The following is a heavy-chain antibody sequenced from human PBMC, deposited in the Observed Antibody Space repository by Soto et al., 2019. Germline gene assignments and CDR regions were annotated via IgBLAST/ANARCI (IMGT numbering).Heavy chain of an antibody. Sequence: EVQLVESGGGLVQPGRSQRLSCAASGFTFDDYAMHWVRQAPGKGLEWVSGISWNSGSIGYADSVKGRFTISRDNAKNSLYLQMNSLRAEDTALYYCAKGLGGSSWYYFDYWGQGTLVTVSS. V-gene: IGHV3-9*01. D-gene: IGHD6-13*01. CDR1: GFTFDDYA. CDR3: AKGLGGSSWYYFDY. J-gene: IGHJ4*02. CDR2: ISWNSGSI.